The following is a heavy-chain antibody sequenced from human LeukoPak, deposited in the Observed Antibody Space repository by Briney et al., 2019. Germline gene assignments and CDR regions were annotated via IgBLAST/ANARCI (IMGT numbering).Heavy chain of an antibody. CDR3: AREGRLGYCSSTSCYNFDY. V-gene: IGHV1-46*01. J-gene: IGHJ4*02. CDR1: GYTFTYYY. Sequence: ASVKVSCKASGYTFTYYYIHWVRQAPGQGLEWMGIINPSGGSTSYAQKFQGRVTMTRGTSTSTVYMELSSLRSEDTAVYYCAREGRLGYCSSTSCYNFDYWGQGTLVTVSS. D-gene: IGHD2-2*01. CDR2: INPSGGST.